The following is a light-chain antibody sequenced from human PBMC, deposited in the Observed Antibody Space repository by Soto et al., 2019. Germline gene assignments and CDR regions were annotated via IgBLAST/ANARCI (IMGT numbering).Light chain of an antibody. V-gene: IGLV2-18*02. Sequence: LTQPPSVSGSPGQSVTISCTGTSSDVGSYNRVSWYQQPPGTAPKLMIYDVSNRPSGVPDRFSGSKSGNAASLTITGLQAEDEADYYCSSYTSSSTYVFGTGTRSPS. CDR3: SSYTSSSTYV. CDR2: DVS. J-gene: IGLJ1*01. CDR1: SSDVGSYNR.